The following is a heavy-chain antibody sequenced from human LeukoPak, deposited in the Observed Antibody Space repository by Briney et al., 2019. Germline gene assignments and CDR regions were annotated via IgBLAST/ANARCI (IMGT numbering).Heavy chain of an antibody. D-gene: IGHD5-24*01. CDR3: ARGWLQTGFDY. Sequence: PSQSLSLTCAISGDSVSSNSGGWNWIRQSPSRGLEWLGRTYYNSKWYNDYAVSVKSRMTINPDTSKNQFSLQLNSVTPEDTAVYYCARGWLQTGFDYWGHGTLVTVSS. J-gene: IGHJ4*01. CDR1: GDSVSSNSGG. CDR2: TYYNSKWYN. V-gene: IGHV6-1*01.